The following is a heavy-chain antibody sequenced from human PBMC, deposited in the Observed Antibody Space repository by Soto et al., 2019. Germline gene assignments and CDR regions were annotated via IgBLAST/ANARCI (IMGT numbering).Heavy chain of an antibody. CDR1: GFTFSDYY. D-gene: IGHD6-6*01. J-gene: IGHJ6*03. Sequence: QVQLVESGGGLVKPGGSLRLSCAASGFTFSDYYLNWIRQAPGKGLEWLSYISSSGTIIYYADSVQGRFTISRDNAKNSLYLQMNSLRVEDTAVYYCAKDERAARTRTKTILKFMDVWGKGTTVTVSS. V-gene: IGHV3-11*01. CDR3: AKDERAARTRTKTILKFMDV. CDR2: ISSSGTII.